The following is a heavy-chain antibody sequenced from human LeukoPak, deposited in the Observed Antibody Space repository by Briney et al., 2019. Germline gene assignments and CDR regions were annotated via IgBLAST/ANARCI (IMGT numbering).Heavy chain of an antibody. Sequence: PGGSLRLSCAASGFTFSSYGMHWVRQAPGKGLEWVAVISYDGSNKYSADSVKGRFTISRDNSKNTLYLQMNSLRAEDTAVYYCARDGYYDNAFDIWGQGTMVTVSS. CDR2: ISYDGSNK. J-gene: IGHJ3*02. D-gene: IGHD3-22*01. CDR3: ARDGYYDNAFDI. V-gene: IGHV3-30*03. CDR1: GFTFSSYG.